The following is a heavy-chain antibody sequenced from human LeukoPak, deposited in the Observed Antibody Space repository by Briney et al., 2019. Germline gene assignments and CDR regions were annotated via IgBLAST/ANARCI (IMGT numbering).Heavy chain of an antibody. V-gene: IGHV6-1*01. D-gene: IGHD6-13*01. CDR3: ARVGKKKGIAAAEPYDY. CDR2: TYYRAKWYN. J-gene: IGHJ4*02. Sequence: SQTLSLTCAISGDSVSSNSAAWNWIRQSPSRGLEWRGRTYYRAKWYNEYAVSVKSRITINPDTSKNQFSLQLNSVTPEDTAVYYCARVGKKKGIAAAEPYDYWGQGTLVTVSS. CDR1: GDSVSSNSAA.